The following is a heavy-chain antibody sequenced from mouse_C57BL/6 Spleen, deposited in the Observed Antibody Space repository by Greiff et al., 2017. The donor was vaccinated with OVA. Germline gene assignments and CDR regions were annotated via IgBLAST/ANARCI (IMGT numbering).Heavy chain of an antibody. J-gene: IGHJ2*01. Sequence: VQLKQSGPELVKPGDSVKISCKASGYSFTGYFMNWVMQSHGKSLEWIGRINPYNGDTFYNQKFKGKATLTVDKSSSTAHMELRSLTSEDSAVYYCARRGLRRDFDYWGQGTTLTVSS. CDR2: INPYNGDT. CDR1: GYSFTGYF. CDR3: ARRGLRRDFDY. D-gene: IGHD2-2*01. V-gene: IGHV1-20*01.